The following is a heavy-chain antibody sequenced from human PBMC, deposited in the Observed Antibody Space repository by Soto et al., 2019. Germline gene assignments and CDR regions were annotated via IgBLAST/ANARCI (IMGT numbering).Heavy chain of an antibody. Sequence: QVQLMQSGAEVKKPGASVRVSCKASGYNLTSYGISWVRQAPGQGLEWMGWISPYNGNTNYAQKFQGRVTVTTDTSTSTAYMDLRSLRSDDTAVYYCAREWEYSGFGDDYYHYGMDVWGQGTTVTVSS. CDR3: AREWEYSGFGDDYYHYGMDV. CDR2: ISPYNGNT. J-gene: IGHJ6*02. D-gene: IGHD5-12*01. CDR1: GYNLTSYG. V-gene: IGHV1-18*01.